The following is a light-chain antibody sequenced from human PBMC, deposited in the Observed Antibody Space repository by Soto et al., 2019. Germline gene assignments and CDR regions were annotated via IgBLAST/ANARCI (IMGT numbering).Light chain of an antibody. CDR3: QQHTNWPPSIT. CDR1: QSVSSY. Sequence: EIVLTQSPATLSLSPGERATFSCRASQSVSSYLAWFQQKPGQAPRLLIYDASHRATGIAARFSGSGSGTAFTLTISSLEPEDFAVSYCQQHTNWPPSITFGQGTRLEIK. V-gene: IGKV3-11*01. J-gene: IGKJ5*01. CDR2: DAS.